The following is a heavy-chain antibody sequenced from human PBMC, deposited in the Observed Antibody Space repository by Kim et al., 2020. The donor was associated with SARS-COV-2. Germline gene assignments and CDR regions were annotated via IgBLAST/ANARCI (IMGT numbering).Heavy chain of an antibody. J-gene: IGHJ6*02. CDR3: ARNYDIFLYGMDV. Sequence: GESLKISCQGSGYSFTNYWIGWVRQMPGKGLEWLGIISPGDSHIIYSPSFQGHVTISADTSTSTAYLHWSSLKASDTAIYYCARNYDIFLYGMDVWGQGTTVTVSS. CDR2: ISPGDSHI. D-gene: IGHD3-9*01. V-gene: IGHV5-51*01. CDR1: GYSFTNYW.